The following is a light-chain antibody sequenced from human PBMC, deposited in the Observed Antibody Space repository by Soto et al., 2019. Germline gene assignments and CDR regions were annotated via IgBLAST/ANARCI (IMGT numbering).Light chain of an antibody. V-gene: IGKV3-11*01. Sequence: ETVLTQSPATLSLSPGERATLSCRASRSISTYLAWYQQKPGQAPRLLIYEALNRATGIPARFSGSGSGTDFTLTISSLEPEDFAVYYCQQRNHWQLTFGGGPKVEI. CDR1: RSISTY. J-gene: IGKJ4*02. CDR2: EAL. CDR3: QQRNHWQLT.